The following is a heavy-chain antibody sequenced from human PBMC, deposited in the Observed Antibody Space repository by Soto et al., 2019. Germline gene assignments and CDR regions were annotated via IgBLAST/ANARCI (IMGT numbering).Heavy chain of an antibody. D-gene: IGHD2-15*01. J-gene: IGHJ6*03. CDR3: AKVTRYCSGGSCYYYYYMDA. Sequence: GGSLRLSCAASGFTFSSYAMSWVRQAPGKGLEWVSAISGSGGSTYYADSVKGRFTISRDNSKNTLYLQMNSLRAEDTAVYYCAKVTRYCSGGSCYYYYYMDAWGKGTTVTVSS. V-gene: IGHV3-23*01. CDR1: GFTFSSYA. CDR2: ISGSGGST.